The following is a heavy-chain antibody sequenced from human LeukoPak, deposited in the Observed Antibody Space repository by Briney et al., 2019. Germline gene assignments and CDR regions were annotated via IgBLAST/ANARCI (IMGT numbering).Heavy chain of an antibody. V-gene: IGHV3-30*03. CDR1: GFTFSTYG. J-gene: IGHJ4*02. Sequence: PGGSLRLSCAASGFTFSTYGMHWVRQAPGKGLEWVAVISYDGSNKYYGDSVKGRFTISRDSSKNTLYLQMNSLRAEDTAVYYCARDLETFYFGSGSDYWGQGTLVTVSS. D-gene: IGHD3-10*01. CDR3: ARDLETFYFGSGSDY. CDR2: ISYDGSNK.